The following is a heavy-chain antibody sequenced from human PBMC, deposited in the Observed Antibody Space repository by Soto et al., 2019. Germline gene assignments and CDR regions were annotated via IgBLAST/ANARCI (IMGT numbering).Heavy chain of an antibody. D-gene: IGHD2-2*01. CDR3: AGGRYCSSTSCHGTFDY. CDR2: IYSGSTT. J-gene: IGHJ4*02. CDR1: GFTVTGNY. V-gene: IGHV3-66*01. Sequence: GGSLRLSCAASGFTVTGNYMSWVRQAPGKGLEWVSVIYSGSTTYYADSVQGRFSISRDDSKNTLHLQMNSLRAEDTAVYHCAGGRYCSSTSCHGTFDYWGQGTLVTVSS.